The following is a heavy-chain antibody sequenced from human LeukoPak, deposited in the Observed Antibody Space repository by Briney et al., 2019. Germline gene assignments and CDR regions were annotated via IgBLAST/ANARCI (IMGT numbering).Heavy chain of an antibody. D-gene: IGHD1-26*01. CDR2: ISRDGTDI. Sequence: GGSLRLSCAASGFAFSCNTMNWVRQAPGKGLEWVSFISRDGTDIYYADSVVGRFTISRDNAKNSLYLQMNSLRIEDTAIYYCARDEGDWGQGTLVTVSS. V-gene: IGHV3-21*06. CDR1: GFAFSCNT. CDR3: ARDEGD. J-gene: IGHJ4*02.